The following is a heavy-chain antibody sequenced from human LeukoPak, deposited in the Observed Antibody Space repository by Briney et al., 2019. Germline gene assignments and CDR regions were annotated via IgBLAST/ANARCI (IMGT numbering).Heavy chain of an antibody. J-gene: IGHJ6*04. D-gene: IGHD1-14*01. CDR3: ARNRPHMDV. Sequence: SQTLSLTCTVSGGSITTGSYYWIWIRQPAGKGLEWIGRIYTTGSTDYNPSLKSRVTISVDTSNNQFSLRLTSVTAADTAVYYCARNRPHMDVWGKGTTVTVSS. V-gene: IGHV4-61*02. CDR1: GGSITTGSYY. CDR2: IYTTGST.